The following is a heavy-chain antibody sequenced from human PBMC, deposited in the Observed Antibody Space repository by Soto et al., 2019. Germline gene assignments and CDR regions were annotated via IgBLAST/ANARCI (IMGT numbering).Heavy chain of an antibody. J-gene: IGHJ4*01. D-gene: IGHD2-15*01. CDR3: VDRCSVCTRSPFDY. V-gene: IGHV3-23*01. Sequence: EVQLLESGGGLVQPGGSLRLSCAASGFTFNTYAMGWVRKAPGKGLEWVSAVSAGGTSAYYAAPVEGRFTISRDNSKNTLYLQMTSLSDEDTARYYCVDRCSVCTRSPFDYWGHGTLVTVAS. CDR2: VSAGGTSA. CDR1: GFTFNTYA.